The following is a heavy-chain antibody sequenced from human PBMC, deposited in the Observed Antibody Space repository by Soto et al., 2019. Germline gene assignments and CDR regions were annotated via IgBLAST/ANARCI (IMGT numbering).Heavy chain of an antibody. CDR1: GFTFSTSA. V-gene: IGHV3-23*01. CDR3: AKEGQFDLLAGYYFY. D-gene: IGHD3-9*01. Sequence: GGSLRLSCATSGFTFSTSAMTWVRQVPQKGLEWVSSISGSGTKTYLADSVKGRFTISRDNSKNTLYLQMNSLRAEDTALYYCAKEGQFDLLAGYYFYWGQGALVTVSS. J-gene: IGHJ4*02. CDR2: ISGSGTKT.